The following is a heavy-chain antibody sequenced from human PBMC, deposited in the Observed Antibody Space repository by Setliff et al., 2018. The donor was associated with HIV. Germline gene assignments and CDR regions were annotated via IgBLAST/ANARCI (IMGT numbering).Heavy chain of an antibody. J-gene: IGHJ4*02. Sequence: GESLKISCAASGFTFDRYWMHWVRQAPGKGLMWVSHINNDETITKYADSVKGRFTISRDDSKNTLYLQMNSLKTEDTAVYYCTTDVEMATIGWGQGTLVTVSS. CDR2: INNDETIT. CDR3: TTDVEMATIG. CDR1: GFTFDRYW. V-gene: IGHV3-74*01. D-gene: IGHD5-12*01.